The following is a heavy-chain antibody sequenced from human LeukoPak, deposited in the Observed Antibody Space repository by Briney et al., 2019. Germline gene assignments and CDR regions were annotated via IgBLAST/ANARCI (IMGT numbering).Heavy chain of an antibody. D-gene: IGHD6-13*01. J-gene: IGHJ6*02. CDR2: IYHSGST. Sequence: PSQTLSLTCTVSGGSISSGGYSWSWIRQSPGRDLEWIGDIYHSGSTYHNPSLKSRVTISVDRSRNQFSLKLSSVTAADTAVYYCARSLMHSSSWYRSNYYYGMDVWGQGTTVTVSS. V-gene: IGHV4-30-2*06. CDR1: GGSISSGGYS. CDR3: ARSLMHSSSWYRSNYYYGMDV.